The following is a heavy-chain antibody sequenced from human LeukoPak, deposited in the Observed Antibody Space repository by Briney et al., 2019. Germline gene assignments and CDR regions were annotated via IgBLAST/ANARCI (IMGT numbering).Heavy chain of an antibody. Sequence: GGSLRLSCAASGFTFSSYGMHWVRQAPGKGLEWVAFIRYDGSNKYYADSVKGRFTISRDNSKNTLYLQMNSLRAEDTAVYYCAKDSWRYYYDSSGYSYFDYWGQGTLVTVSS. CDR1: GFTFSSYG. V-gene: IGHV3-30*02. CDR2: IRYDGSNK. D-gene: IGHD3-22*01. CDR3: AKDSWRYYYDSSGYSYFDY. J-gene: IGHJ4*02.